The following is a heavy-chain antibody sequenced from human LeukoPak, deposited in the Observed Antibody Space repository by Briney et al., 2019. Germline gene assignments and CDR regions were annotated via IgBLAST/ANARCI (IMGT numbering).Heavy chain of an antibody. V-gene: IGHV3-9*01. Sequence: PGGSLRLSCAASGFTFDDYAMHWVRQAQGKGLEWVSGLSWNGGTIIYADSVSGPFTISRDNANKSLSLQMNSLTAEAAAMYYCGKGPMPQGTMNWFDSWGQGTLVTVSS. D-gene: IGHD4/OR15-4a*01. CDR2: LSWNGGTI. CDR1: GFTFDDYA. CDR3: GKGPMPQGTMNWFDS. J-gene: IGHJ5*01.